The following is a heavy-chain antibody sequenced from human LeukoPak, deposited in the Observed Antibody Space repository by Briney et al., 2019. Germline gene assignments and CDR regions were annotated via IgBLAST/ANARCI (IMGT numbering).Heavy chain of an antibody. CDR1: GFTLSCHC. J-gene: IGHJ6*01. D-gene: IGHD3-16*01. V-gene: IGHV3-74*01. CDR3: ARDFGPYGMDV. CDR2: INSDGSRT. Sequence: GGSLRLSWAAAGFTLSCHCMHWVRQAPGKGLVWVSRINSDGSRTYYADSVKGRFTISRDNAKNTLYLQMNSLRGEDPAVYYCARDFGPYGMDVWGQGTTVTVSS.